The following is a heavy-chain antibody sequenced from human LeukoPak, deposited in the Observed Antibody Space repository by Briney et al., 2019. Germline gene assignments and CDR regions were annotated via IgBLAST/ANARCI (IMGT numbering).Heavy chain of an antibody. V-gene: IGHV4-39*01. J-gene: IGHJ6*03. CDR3: ARHSRVYYYYMDV. Sequence: SETLSLTCTVSGGSISSSSYYWGWIRQPPGKGLEWIGSIYYSGSTYYNPSLKSRVTISVDTSKNQFSLKLSSVTAADTAVYYCARHSRVYYYYMDVWGKGTTVTISS. D-gene: IGHD6-6*01. CDR2: IYYSGST. CDR1: GGSISSSSYY.